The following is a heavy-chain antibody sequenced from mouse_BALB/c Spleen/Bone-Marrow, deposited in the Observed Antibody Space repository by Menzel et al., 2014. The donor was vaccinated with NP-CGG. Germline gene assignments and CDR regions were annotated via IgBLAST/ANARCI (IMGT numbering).Heavy chain of an antibody. D-gene: IGHD2-3*01. J-gene: IGHJ4*01. CDR2: IAPGSGTT. CDR1: GYTFTNFW. Sequence: DLVKPGASVKLSCKASGYTFTNFWINWIKQRPGQGLEWIGRIAPGSGTTYYNEMLKGKATLTVDTSSSTAYIQLSSLSSEDSAVYFCARYDYAMDYWGQGTSVTVSS. CDR3: ARYDYAMDY. V-gene: IGHV1S41*01.